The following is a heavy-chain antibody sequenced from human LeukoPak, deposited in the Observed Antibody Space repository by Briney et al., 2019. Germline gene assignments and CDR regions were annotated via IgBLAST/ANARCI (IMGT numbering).Heavy chain of an antibody. CDR3: ARESDSSGWYGLDY. D-gene: IGHD6-19*01. CDR1: GGSISSGGYY. V-gene: IGHV4-31*03. J-gene: IGHJ4*02. Sequence: PSQTLSLTCTVSGGSISSGGYYWSWIRQHPGKGLEWIGYIHYSGSTYYNPSLKSRVTISVDTSKNQFSLKLSSVTAADTAVYYCARESDSSGWYGLDYWGQGTLVTVSS. CDR2: IHYSGST.